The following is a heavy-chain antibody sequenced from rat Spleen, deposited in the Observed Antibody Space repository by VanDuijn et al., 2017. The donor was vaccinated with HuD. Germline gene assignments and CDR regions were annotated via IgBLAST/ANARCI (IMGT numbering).Heavy chain of an antibody. CDR2: ITNTGGAT. Sequence: EVLLVESGGGLVQPGRSLKLSCVASGFTFNNYWMTWVRQAPGKGLEWIASITNTGGATYYPDAVKGRFTISRDDAKRTLYLQMDSLRSEDTATYYCTTGLHWGQGVMVTVSS. CDR3: TTGLH. CDR1: GFTFNNYW. D-gene: IGHD4-1*01. J-gene: IGHJ2*01. V-gene: IGHV5-31*01.